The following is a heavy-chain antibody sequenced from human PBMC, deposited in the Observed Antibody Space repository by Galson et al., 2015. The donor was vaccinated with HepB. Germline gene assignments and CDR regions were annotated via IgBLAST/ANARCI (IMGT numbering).Heavy chain of an antibody. CDR2: ISAYNGNT. D-gene: IGHD1-26*01. CDR3: ARDSGSSTSYYGMDV. J-gene: IGHJ6*02. CDR1: GYTFTSYG. V-gene: IGHV1-18*01. Sequence: SVRVSCKASGYTFTSYGISWVRQAPGQGLEWMGWISAYNGNTNYAQKLQGRVTMTTDTSTSTAYMELRSLRSDDTAVYYCARDSGSSTSYYGMDVWGQVTPFTVSS.